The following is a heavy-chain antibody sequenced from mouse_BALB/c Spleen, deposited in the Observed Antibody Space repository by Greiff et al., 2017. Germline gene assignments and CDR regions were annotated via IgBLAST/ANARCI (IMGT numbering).Heavy chain of an antibody. Sequence: VQLQESGPGLVQPSQSLSITCTVSGFSLTSYGVHWVRQSPGKGLEWLGVIWSGGSTDYNAAFISRLSISKDNSKSQVFFKMNSLQADDTAIYYCARKEDNYDYDYYYAMDYWGQGTSVTVSS. D-gene: IGHD2-4*01. CDR1: GFSLTSYG. J-gene: IGHJ4*01. CDR3: ARKEDNYDYDYYYAMDY. CDR2: IWSGGST. V-gene: IGHV2-4-1*01.